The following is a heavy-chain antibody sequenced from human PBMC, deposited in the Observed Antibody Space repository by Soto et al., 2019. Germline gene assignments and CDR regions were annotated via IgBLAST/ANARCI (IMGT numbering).Heavy chain of an antibody. CDR1: GFTFSSYG. CDR3: AKDSGLVDYYYYGMDV. V-gene: IGHV3-30*18. CDR2: ISYDGSNK. D-gene: IGHD2-15*01. J-gene: IGHJ6*02. Sequence: QVQLVESGGGVVQPGRSLRLSCAASGFTFSSYGMHWVRQAPGKGLEWVAVISYDGSNKYYADCVKGRFTIARDNSKNTLYLQMNSLRAEDTAVYYCAKDSGLVDYYYYGMDVWGQGTTVTVSS.